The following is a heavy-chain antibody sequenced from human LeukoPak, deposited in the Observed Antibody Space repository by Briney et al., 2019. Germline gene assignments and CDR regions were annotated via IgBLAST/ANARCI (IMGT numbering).Heavy chain of an antibody. Sequence: GSLRLSCAASGFTVSSNYMSWVRQAPGKGLEWVSVIYSGGSTYCADSVKGRFTISRDNSKNTLYLQMNSLRAEDTAVYYCARAAGCSGGSCYYYYGMDVWGKGTTVTVSS. CDR2: IYSGGST. V-gene: IGHV3-53*01. CDR1: GFTVSSNY. CDR3: ARAAGCSGGSCYYYYGMDV. D-gene: IGHD2-15*01. J-gene: IGHJ6*04.